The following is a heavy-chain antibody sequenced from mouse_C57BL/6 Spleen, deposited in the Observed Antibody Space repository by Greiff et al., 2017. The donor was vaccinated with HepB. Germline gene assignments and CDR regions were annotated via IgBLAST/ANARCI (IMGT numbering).Heavy chain of an antibody. D-gene: IGHD1-1*01. CDR2: INPNNGGT. Sequence: EVKLMESGPELVKPGASVKMSCKASGYTFTDYNMHWVKQSHGKSLEWIGYINPNNGGTSYNQKFKGKATLTVNKSSSTAYMELRSLTSEDSAVYYCARRFGSSYWYFDVWGTGTTVTVSS. CDR1: GYTFTDYN. V-gene: IGHV1-22*01. J-gene: IGHJ1*03. CDR3: ARRFGSSYWYFDV.